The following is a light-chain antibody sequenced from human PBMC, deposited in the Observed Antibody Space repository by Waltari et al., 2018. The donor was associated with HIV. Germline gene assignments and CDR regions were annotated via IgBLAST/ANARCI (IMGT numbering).Light chain of an antibody. CDR3: QSFDRHTEVV. CDR2: DHD. CDR1: SGSIADYF. Sequence: FMLTQPHSVSESPGKTVTISCTRSSGSIADYFVQWYQQRPGSSPTTVIYDHDQRPSGVPDRFSGSIDISSTSASLIISGLKTEDEAEYFCQSFDRHTEVVFGGGTKLTVL. J-gene: IGLJ2*01. V-gene: IGLV6-57*01.